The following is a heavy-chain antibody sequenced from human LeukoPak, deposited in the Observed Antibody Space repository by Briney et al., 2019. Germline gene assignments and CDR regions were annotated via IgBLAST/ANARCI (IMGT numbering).Heavy chain of an antibody. V-gene: IGHV4-61*08. Sequence: SETLSLTCTVSGGSISSGDYYWSWIRQPPGKGLEWIGYIFYSGSTNYNPSLKSRVTISVDTSKNQFSPKLSSVTAADTAVYYCTRGGSSRYFQHWGQGTLVTVSS. CDR3: TRGGSSRYFQH. J-gene: IGHJ1*01. CDR1: GGSISSGDYY. CDR2: IFYSGST. D-gene: IGHD6-6*01.